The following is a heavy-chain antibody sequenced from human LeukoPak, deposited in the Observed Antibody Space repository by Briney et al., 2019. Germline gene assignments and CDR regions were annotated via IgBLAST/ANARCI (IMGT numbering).Heavy chain of an antibody. D-gene: IGHD3-22*01. CDR3: ARNRYYYDSSGYYGPFDY. J-gene: IGHJ4*02. CDR1: GYTFTSYA. Sequence: ASVKVSCKASGYTFTSYAMHWVRQAPGQRLEWMGWINAGNGNTKYSQKFQGRVTITRDTSASTAYVELSSLRSEDTAVYYCARNRYYYDSSGYYGPFDYWGQGTLVTVSS. CDR2: INAGNGNT. V-gene: IGHV1-3*01.